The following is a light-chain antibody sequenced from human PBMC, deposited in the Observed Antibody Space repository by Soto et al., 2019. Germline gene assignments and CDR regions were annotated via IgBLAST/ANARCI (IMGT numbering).Light chain of an antibody. Sequence: QSVLTQPPSASGTPGQRVTISCSGSSSNIGSNTVNWYQQLPGTAPKLLIYNNNQRPSGVPDRFSGYKSGTSASLAISGLQSEDEADYYCAAWDDSLNGLVFGTGNKLTVL. J-gene: IGLJ1*01. CDR2: NNN. CDR1: SSNIGSNT. V-gene: IGLV1-44*01. CDR3: AAWDDSLNGLV.